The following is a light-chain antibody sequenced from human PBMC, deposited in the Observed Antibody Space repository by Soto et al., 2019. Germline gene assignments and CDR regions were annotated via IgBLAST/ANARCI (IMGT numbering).Light chain of an antibody. J-gene: IGLJ3*02. CDR3: ASWDDGLNGWV. V-gene: IGLV1-47*01. CDR2: RNN. CDR1: SSNIGSNY. Sequence: QSVLTQPPSASGTPGQRVTISCSGSSSNIGSNYVYWYQQLPGTAPKLLIYRNNQRPSGVPDRFSGSKSATSASLAISGLQSEDEADYYCASWDDGLNGWVFGGGTKVTVL.